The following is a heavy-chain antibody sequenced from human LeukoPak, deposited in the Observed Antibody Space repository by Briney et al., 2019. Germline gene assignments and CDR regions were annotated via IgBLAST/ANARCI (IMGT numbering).Heavy chain of an antibody. CDR3: ARCRDSSGSLVNF. D-gene: IGHD6-19*01. CDR1: GCTFSNYG. V-gene: IGHV1-18*01. J-gene: IGHJ4*02. Sequence: ASVKVSCKASGCTFSNYGISWVRQAPGQGLEWMGWINAYNGYTDYAQKFQGRVTMTADTSTSTAYMELRSLESDDTAIYYCARCRDSSGSLVNFWGQGTLVTVSS. CDR2: INAYNGYT.